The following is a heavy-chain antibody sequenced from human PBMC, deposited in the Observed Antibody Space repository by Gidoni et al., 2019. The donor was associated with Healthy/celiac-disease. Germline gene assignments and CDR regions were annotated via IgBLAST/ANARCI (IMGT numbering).Heavy chain of an antibody. CDR3: ARVRGYYGSGSYYDAFDI. Sequence: EVQLVESGGGLVKPGGSLRLYCAASGFTFSSYSMHWVRQAPGKGLEWVSSMSSSSSYIYYADSVKGRFTISRDNAKNSLYLQMNSLRAEDTAVYYCARVRGYYGSGSYYDAFDIWGQGTMVTVSS. V-gene: IGHV3-21*01. CDR2: MSSSSSYI. CDR1: GFTFSSYS. J-gene: IGHJ3*02. D-gene: IGHD3-10*01.